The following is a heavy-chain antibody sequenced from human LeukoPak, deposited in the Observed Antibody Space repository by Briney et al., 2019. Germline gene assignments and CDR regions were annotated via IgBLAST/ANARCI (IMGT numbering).Heavy chain of an antibody. CDR3: ARLRPQDGFDI. CDR2: IYPGDSDT. Sequence: PWESLKISCKGSGYSFTIYWIGWVRQMPGKGLEWMGIIYPGDSDTRYSPSFQGHVTISGDKSISTAYLQWSSLKASDTAMYFCARLRPQDGFDIWGQGTMVTVSS. V-gene: IGHV5-51*01. J-gene: IGHJ3*02. CDR1: GYSFTIYW.